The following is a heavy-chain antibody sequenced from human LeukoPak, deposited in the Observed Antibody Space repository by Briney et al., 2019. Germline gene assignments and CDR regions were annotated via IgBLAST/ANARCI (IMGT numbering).Heavy chain of an antibody. CDR3: ARDLKRTDTAMVTGYYGMDV. CDR2: ISYDGSNK. V-gene: IGHV3-30*04. J-gene: IGHJ6*02. Sequence: GGSLRLSCAASGFIFSNYAMSWVRQAPGKGLEWVAVISYDGSNKYYADSVKGRFTISRDNSKNTLYLQMNSLRAEDTAVYYCARDLKRTDTAMVTGYYGMDVWGQGTTVTVSS. D-gene: IGHD5-18*01. CDR1: GFIFSNYA.